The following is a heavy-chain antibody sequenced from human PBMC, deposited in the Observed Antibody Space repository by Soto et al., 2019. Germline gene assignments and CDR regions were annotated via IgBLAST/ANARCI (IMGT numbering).Heavy chain of an antibody. J-gene: IGHJ3*02. D-gene: IGHD6-6*01. Sequence: SETLSLTCTVSGGSISSYYWSWIRQPPGKGLEWIGYIYSSGSTKYNPSLKSRVTISVDTSKNHFSLKLSSVTAADTAVYYCARPGYRTSSEAFDIWGQGTMVTVSS. CDR3: ARPGYRTSSEAFDI. CDR1: GGSISSYY. CDR2: IYSSGST. V-gene: IGHV4-59*01.